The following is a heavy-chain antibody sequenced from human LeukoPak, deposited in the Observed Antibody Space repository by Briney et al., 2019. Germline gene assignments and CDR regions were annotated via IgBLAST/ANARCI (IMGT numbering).Heavy chain of an antibody. D-gene: IGHD3-3*01. V-gene: IGHV3-74*01. Sequence: GGSLRLSCAASGFTFSSYWMHWVRQAPGKGLVWVSRINSDGSSTSYADSVKGRFTISRDNAKNTLYLQMNSLRAEGTAVYYCARPGRDYDFWSGYSDDNWFDPWGQGTLVTVSS. CDR1: GFTFSSYW. CDR3: ARPGRDYDFWSGYSDDNWFDP. CDR2: INSDGSST. J-gene: IGHJ5*02.